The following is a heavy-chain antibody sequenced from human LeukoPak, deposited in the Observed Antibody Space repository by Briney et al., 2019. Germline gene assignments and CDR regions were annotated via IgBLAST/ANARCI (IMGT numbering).Heavy chain of an antibody. CDR3: AKSTTYYYDSSDHYPDSPGD. Sequence: PGGSLRLSCAASGFAFSTYDMHWVRQAPGKGLEWVAFIRYDGSNKYYADSVKGRFTISRDNSKNTLFLQMNILRAEDTAVYYCAKSTTYYYDSSDHYPDSPGDWGQGTLVTVSS. V-gene: IGHV3-30*02. D-gene: IGHD3-22*01. J-gene: IGHJ4*02. CDR2: IRYDGSNK. CDR1: GFAFSTYD.